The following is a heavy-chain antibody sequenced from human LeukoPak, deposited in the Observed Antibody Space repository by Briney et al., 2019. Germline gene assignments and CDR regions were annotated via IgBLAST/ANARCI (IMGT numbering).Heavy chain of an antibody. D-gene: IGHD6-13*01. Sequence: SVKVSCKAAGGTFSSYAISCVRQAPGQGLEWMGGIIPIFGTANYAQKFQGRVTITADESTSTAYMELSSLRSEDTAVYYCARGGAAAGLPTYYYYYMDVWGKGTTVTLSS. CDR2: IIPIFGTA. V-gene: IGHV1-69*13. J-gene: IGHJ6*03. CDR1: GGTFSSYA. CDR3: ARGGAAAGLPTYYYYYMDV.